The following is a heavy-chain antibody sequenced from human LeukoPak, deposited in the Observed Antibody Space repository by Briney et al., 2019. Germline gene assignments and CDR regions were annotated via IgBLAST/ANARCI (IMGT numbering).Heavy chain of an antibody. Sequence: SETPSLTCTVSGGSINSYFWSWIRQPPGKGLEWIGYIYYSGSTNYNPSLRSRVTISVDTSKNQFSLKLSSVTAADTAVYYCARQHCSGGRCYSDYYYGMDVWGQGTTVTVSS. V-gene: IGHV4-59*08. CDR3: ARQHCSGGRCYSDYYYGMDV. CDR2: IYYSGST. CDR1: GGSINSYF. D-gene: IGHD2-15*01. J-gene: IGHJ6*02.